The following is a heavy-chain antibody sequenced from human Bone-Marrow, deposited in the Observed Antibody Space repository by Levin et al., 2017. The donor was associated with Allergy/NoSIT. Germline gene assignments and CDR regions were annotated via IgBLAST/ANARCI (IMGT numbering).Heavy chain of an antibody. CDR1: GFTFSSYN. V-gene: IGHV3-48*04. Sequence: GESLKISCAASGFTFSSYNMNWVRQAPGKGLEWISYITTGSNIIYYADSVKGRFTISRDNAKNSLYLQMNSLRAEDTAVYYCARDGYDSTGYYYWGQGTQVTVSS. CDR2: ITTGSNII. D-gene: IGHD3-22*01. CDR3: ARDGYDSTGYYY. J-gene: IGHJ4*02.